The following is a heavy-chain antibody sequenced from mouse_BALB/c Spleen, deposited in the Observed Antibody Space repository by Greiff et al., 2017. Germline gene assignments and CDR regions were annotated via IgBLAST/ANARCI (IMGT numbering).Heavy chain of an antibody. V-gene: IGHV1-87*01. CDR3: ARKANYYGSSYLAY. J-gene: IGHJ3*01. CDR1: GYTFTSYW. Sequence: QVQLKQSGAELARPGASVKLSCKASGYTFTSYWMQWVKQRPGQGLEWIGAIYPGDGDTRYTQKFKGKATLTADKSSSTAYMQLSSLASEDSAVYYCARKANYYGSSYLAYWGQGTLVTVSA. CDR2: IYPGDGDT. D-gene: IGHD1-1*01.